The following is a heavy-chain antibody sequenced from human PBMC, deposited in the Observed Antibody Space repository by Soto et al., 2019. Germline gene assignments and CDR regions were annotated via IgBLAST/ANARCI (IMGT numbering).Heavy chain of an antibody. CDR2: ISSSSSYT. Sequence: PGGSLRLSCAASGFTFSDYYMSWIRQAPGKGLEWVSYISSSSSYTNYADSLKGRFTISRDNAKNSLYLQMNSLRGEDTAVYYCARPTTIFGVVIIGPGYYYYGMDVWGQGTTVTVSS. CDR3: ARPTTIFGVVIIGPGYYYYGMDV. V-gene: IGHV3-11*06. CDR1: GFTFSDYY. D-gene: IGHD3-3*01. J-gene: IGHJ6*02.